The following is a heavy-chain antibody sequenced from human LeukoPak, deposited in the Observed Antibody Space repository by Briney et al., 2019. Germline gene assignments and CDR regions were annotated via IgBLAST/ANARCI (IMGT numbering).Heavy chain of an antibody. CDR2: IYYSGST. CDR1: GGSISSGTYY. Sequence: PSETLSLTCTVSGGSISSGTYYWGWIRQPPGKGLEWIGYIYYSGSTNYNPSLKSRVTISVDTSKNQFSLKLSSVTAADTAVYYCARVSSGLLGYWGQGTLVTVSS. D-gene: IGHD6-19*01. V-gene: IGHV4-61*01. CDR3: ARVSSGLLGY. J-gene: IGHJ4*02.